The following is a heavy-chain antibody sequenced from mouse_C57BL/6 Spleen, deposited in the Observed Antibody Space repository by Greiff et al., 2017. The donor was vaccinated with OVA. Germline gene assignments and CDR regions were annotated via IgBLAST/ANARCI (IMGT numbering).Heavy chain of an antibody. CDR3: TTNLMDY. J-gene: IGHJ4*01. Sequence: VQLKESGAELVRPGASVKLSCTASGFNIKDDYMHWVKQRPEQGLEWIGWIDPENGDTEYASKFQGKATITADTSSNTAYLQLSSLTSEDTAVYYCTTNLMDYWGQGTSVTVSS. CDR2: IDPENGDT. CDR1: GFNIKDDY. V-gene: IGHV14-4*01.